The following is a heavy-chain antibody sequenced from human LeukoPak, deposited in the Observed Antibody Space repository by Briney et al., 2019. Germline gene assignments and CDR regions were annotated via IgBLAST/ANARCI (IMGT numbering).Heavy chain of an antibody. V-gene: IGHV3-23*01. CDR2: ISGSGGST. J-gene: IGHJ5*02. Sequence: GGSLRLSCAASGFTFSDYTMNWVRQAPGKGLEWVSAISGSGGSTYYADSVKGRFTISRDNSKNTLYLQMNSLRAEDTAVYYCAKVVAAGENWFDPWGQGTLVTVSS. D-gene: IGHD2-15*01. CDR1: GFTFSDYT. CDR3: AKVVAAGENWFDP.